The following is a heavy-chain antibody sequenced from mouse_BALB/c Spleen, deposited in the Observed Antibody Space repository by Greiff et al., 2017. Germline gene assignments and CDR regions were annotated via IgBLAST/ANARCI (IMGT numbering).Heavy chain of an antibody. V-gene: IGHV5-12-2*01. CDR1: GFTFSSYT. CDR3: ARRNDYDNAMDY. J-gene: IGHJ4*01. Sequence: EVKLQESGGGLVQPGGSLKLSCAASGFTFSSYTMSWVRQTPEKRLEWVAYISNGGGSTYYPDTVKGRFTISRDNAKNTLYLQMSSLKSEDTAMYYCARRNDYDNAMDYWGQGTSVTVSS. CDR2: ISNGGGST. D-gene: IGHD2-4*01.